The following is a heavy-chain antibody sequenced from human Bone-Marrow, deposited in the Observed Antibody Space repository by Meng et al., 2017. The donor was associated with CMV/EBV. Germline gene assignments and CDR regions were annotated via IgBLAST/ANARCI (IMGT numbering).Heavy chain of an antibody. Sequence: GESLKISCAASGFTFSSYAMSWVRQAPGKGLEWVSAIGTAGDTYYPGSVKGRFTISRENAKNSLYLQMNSLRAGDTAVYYCARSLYSSSSRGSGMDVWGQGTTVTVSS. J-gene: IGHJ6*02. D-gene: IGHD6-6*01. CDR2: IGTAGDT. V-gene: IGHV3-13*01. CDR1: GFTFSSYA. CDR3: ARSLYSSSSRGSGMDV.